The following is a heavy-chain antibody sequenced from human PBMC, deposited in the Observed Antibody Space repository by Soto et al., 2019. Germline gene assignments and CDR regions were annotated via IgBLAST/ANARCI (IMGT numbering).Heavy chain of an antibody. D-gene: IGHD3-16*02. CDR2: INHSGST. V-gene: IGHV4-34*01. Sequence: PSETLSLTCAVYGGSFSGYYWSWIRQPPGKGLEWIGEINHSGSTNYNPSLKSRVTISVDTSKNQFSLKLSSVTAADTAVYYCARGEGGYIWGSYRHYDFDYWGQGTLVTVSS. CDR1: GGSFSGYY. CDR3: ARGEGGYIWGSYRHYDFDY. J-gene: IGHJ4*02.